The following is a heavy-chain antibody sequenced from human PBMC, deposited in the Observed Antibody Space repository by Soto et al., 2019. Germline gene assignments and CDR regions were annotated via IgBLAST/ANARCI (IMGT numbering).Heavy chain of an antibody. CDR2: IYHSGST. D-gene: IGHD4-17*01. V-gene: IGHV4-30-2*01. J-gene: IGHJ4*02. Sequence: WSWIRQPPGKGLEWIGYIYHSGSTYYNPSLKSRVTISVDRSKNQFSLKLSSVTAADTAVYYCARVGDYDPYYFDYWGQGTLVTVSS. CDR3: ARVGDYDPYYFDY.